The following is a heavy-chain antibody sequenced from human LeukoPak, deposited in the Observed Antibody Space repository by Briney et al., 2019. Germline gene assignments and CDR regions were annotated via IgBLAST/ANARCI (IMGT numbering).Heavy chain of an antibody. Sequence: ASVKVSCKASGYTFTSYGISWVRQAPGQGLEWMGWISAYNGNTNYAQKLQGRVTITTDTSTSTAYMELRSLRSDDTAVYYCARGSSSWTHRAGAFDIWGQGTMVTVSS. D-gene: IGHD6-13*01. CDR3: ARGSSSWTHRAGAFDI. J-gene: IGHJ3*02. CDR1: GYTFTSYG. CDR2: ISAYNGNT. V-gene: IGHV1-18*01.